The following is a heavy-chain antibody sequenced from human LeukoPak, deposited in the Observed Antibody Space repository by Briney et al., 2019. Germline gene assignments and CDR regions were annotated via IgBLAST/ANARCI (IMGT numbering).Heavy chain of an antibody. CDR3: AKGAGGFSYYNWFDP. V-gene: IGHV4-34*01. CDR1: GGSFSGYY. D-gene: IGHD5-18*01. J-gene: IGHJ5*02. Sequence: RSETLSLTCAVYGGSFSGYYWSWIRHPPGKGLEWIGEINHSGSTNYNPSLKSRVTISVDTSKNQFSLKLASVTAADTAIYYCAKGAGGFSYYNWFDPWGQGTLVTVSS. CDR2: INHSGST.